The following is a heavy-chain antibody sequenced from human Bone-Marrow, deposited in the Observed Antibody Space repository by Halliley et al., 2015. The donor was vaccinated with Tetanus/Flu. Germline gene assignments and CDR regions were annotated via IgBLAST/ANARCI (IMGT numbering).Heavy chain of an antibody. CDR2: IRAGGLFT. Sequence: VWLIRAGGLFTHYADSVKGRLTLARDDATDSLYLQMHSLRTEDTALYYCAKGKYTNFYYGMDVWGHGTAVIVSS. V-gene: IGHV3-43*02. J-gene: IGHJ6*02. D-gene: IGHD2-2*02. CDR3: AKGKYTNFYYGMDV.